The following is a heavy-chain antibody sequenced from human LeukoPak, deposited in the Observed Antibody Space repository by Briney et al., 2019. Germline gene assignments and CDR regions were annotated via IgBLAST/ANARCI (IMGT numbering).Heavy chain of an antibody. D-gene: IGHD3-9*01. V-gene: IGHV4-59*01. CDR2: IYYSGST. Sequence: PSETLSLTCTVSGGSISSYYWSWIRQPPGKGLEWIGYIYYSGSTNYNPSLKSRVTISVDTSKNQFSLKLSSVTAADTAVYYCARGSHPEHYDILTGYKLYYYYYGMDVWGQGTTVTVSS. J-gene: IGHJ6*02. CDR3: ARGSHPEHYDILTGYKLYYYYYGMDV. CDR1: GGSISSYY.